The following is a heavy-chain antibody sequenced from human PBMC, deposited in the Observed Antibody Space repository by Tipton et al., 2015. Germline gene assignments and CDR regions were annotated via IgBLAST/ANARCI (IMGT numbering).Heavy chain of an antibody. CDR1: GFTFSTYA. CDR2: ISYHGNNQ. V-gene: IGHV3-30*07. CDR3: AAEAYCGSDCLH. J-gene: IGHJ4*02. Sequence: SLRLSCAASGFTFSTYAMHWVRQAPGKGLEWLTVISYHGNNQYFADSVKGRFTISRDNAKNSLYLQMNSLRAGDTAVYYCAAEAYCGSDCLHWGQGTLVSVSS. D-gene: IGHD2-21*02.